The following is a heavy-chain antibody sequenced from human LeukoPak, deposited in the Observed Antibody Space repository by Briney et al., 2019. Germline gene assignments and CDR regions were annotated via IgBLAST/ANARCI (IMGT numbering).Heavy chain of an antibody. J-gene: IGHJ6*04. CDR3: AKSTRAVMAMMDV. CDR2: ISSRSTYI. CDR1: GFTFSSYS. D-gene: IGHD3-16*01. V-gene: IGHV3-21*01. Sequence: KPGGSLRLSCAASGFTFSSYSMNWVRPAPGKGLEWVSSISSRSTYIYHADSVKGRFTISRDNAKNSLFLQMNSLRAEDTAVYFCAKSTRAVMAMMDVWGKGTTVTISS.